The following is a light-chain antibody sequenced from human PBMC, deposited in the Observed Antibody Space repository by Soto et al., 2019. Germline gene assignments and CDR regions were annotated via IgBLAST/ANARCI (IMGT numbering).Light chain of an antibody. J-gene: IGKJ3*01. CDR3: QQRSNWHT. CDR1: QSVSSY. Sequence: EIVLTQSPATLSLSPGERATLSCRASQSVSSYLAWYQQKPGQALRLLIYDASNRATGIPARFSGSGSGTDFTLTISSLEPEDFVVYYCQQRSNWHTFGPGTKVDIK. CDR2: DAS. V-gene: IGKV3-11*01.